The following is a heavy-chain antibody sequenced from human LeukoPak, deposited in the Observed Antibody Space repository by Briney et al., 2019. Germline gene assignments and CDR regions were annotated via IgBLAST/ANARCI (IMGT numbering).Heavy chain of an antibody. CDR3: ARIAAAGIRDYYYMDV. J-gene: IGHJ6*03. V-gene: IGHV3-21*01. Sequence: GGSLRLSCAASGFTFSSYRMNWVRQAPGKGLEWVSSISSSSSYIYYADSVKGRFTISRDNAKNSLYLQMNSLRAEDTAVYYCARIAAAGIRDYYYMDVWGKGTTVTVSS. CDR1: GFTFSSYR. D-gene: IGHD6-13*01. CDR2: ISSSSSYI.